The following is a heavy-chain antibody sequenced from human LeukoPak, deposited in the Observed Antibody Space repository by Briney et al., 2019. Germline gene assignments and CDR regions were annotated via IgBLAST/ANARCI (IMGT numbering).Heavy chain of an antibody. CDR3: ARDDGGGYPAF. Sequence: SETLSLTCTISYGSVSSYYWTWIRQPAGKGLEWIGRMCTSGSTNYNPSLKCRVTMSVDTSKNQFSLKLSSVTAADTAVYYCARDDGGGYPAFWGQGTLVTVSS. D-gene: IGHD2-15*01. CDR1: YGSVSSYY. J-gene: IGHJ4*02. CDR2: MCTSGST. V-gene: IGHV4-4*07.